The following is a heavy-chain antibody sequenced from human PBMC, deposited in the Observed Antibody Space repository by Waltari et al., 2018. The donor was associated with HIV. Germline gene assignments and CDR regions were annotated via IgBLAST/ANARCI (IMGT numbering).Heavy chain of an antibody. Sequence: QVQLQQWGAGLLKPSETLSLTCAVYGGSFSGYYWSWIRQPPGKGLKWIGGINHSGSTNDNPSLKSRVTISVDAAKNQFSLKLCSVTAADTAVYYCASDPVNSSDGDYWGQGTLVTVSS. CDR3: ASDPVNSSDGDY. V-gene: IGHV4-34*01. CDR1: GGSFSGYY. J-gene: IGHJ4*02. D-gene: IGHD6-19*01. CDR2: INHSGST.